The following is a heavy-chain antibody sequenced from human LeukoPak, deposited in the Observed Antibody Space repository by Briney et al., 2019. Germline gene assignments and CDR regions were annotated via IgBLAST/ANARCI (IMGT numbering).Heavy chain of an antibody. D-gene: IGHD4-17*01. CDR2: IYHSGST. Sequence: SETLSLTCTVSGYSISSGYYWGWIRQPPGKGLEWIGSIYHSGSTYYNPSLKSRVTISVDTSKNQFSLKLSSVTAADTAVYYCAREYGGYFIYFDYWGQGTLVTVSS. J-gene: IGHJ4*02. CDR1: GYSISSGYY. CDR3: AREYGGYFIYFDY. V-gene: IGHV4-38-2*02.